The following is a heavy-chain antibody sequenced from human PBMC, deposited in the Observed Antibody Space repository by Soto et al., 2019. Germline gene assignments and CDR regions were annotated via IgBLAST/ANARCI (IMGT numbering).Heavy chain of an antibody. CDR3: AREGAPYSNYYYYYYMDV. V-gene: IGHV3-48*03. CDR2: ISSSGSTI. CDR1: GFTFSSYE. J-gene: IGHJ6*03. D-gene: IGHD4-4*01. Sequence: GGSLRLSCAASGFTFSSYEMNWVRQAPGTGLEWVSYISSSGSTIYYADSVKGRFTISRDNAKNSLYLQMNSLRAEDTAVYYCAREGAPYSNYYYYYYMDVWGKGTTVTVSS.